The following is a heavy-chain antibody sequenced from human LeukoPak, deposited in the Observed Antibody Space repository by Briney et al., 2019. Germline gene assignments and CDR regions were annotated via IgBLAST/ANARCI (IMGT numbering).Heavy chain of an antibody. CDR2: IYSADYT. CDR1: GFTVSSNY. Sequence: GGSLRLSCAASGFTVSSNYMSWVRQAPGKGLEWVSIIYSADYTDCADSVKGRFTISRDNSKNTVYLQMNSLRAEDTAVYYCARGQASGRYHNHYFDNWGQGTLVTVSS. V-gene: IGHV3-66*02. J-gene: IGHJ4*02. CDR3: ARGQASGRYHNHYFDN. D-gene: IGHD1-26*01.